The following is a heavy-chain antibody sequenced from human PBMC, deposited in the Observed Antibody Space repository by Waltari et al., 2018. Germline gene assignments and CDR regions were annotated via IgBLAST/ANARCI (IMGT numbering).Heavy chain of an antibody. J-gene: IGHJ6*02. CDR1: GFTVSSNY. CDR2: IYSGGST. CDR3: ARERSYSYYYGMDV. D-gene: IGHD1-26*01. V-gene: IGHV3-53*01. Sequence: EVQLVESGGGLIQPGGSLRLSCAASGFTVSSNYMSWVRQAPGKGLEWVSVIYSGGSTYYADSVKGRFTISRDNSKNTLYLQMNSLRAEDTAVYYCARERSYSYYYGMDVWGQGTTVTVSS.